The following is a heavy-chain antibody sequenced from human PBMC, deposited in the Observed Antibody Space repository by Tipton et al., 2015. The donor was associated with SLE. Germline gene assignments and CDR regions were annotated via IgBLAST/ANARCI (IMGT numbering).Heavy chain of an antibody. Sequence: GSLRLSCAASGFTFSSYSMNWVRQAPGKGLEWVSYISSSSSTIYYADSVKGRFTISRGNAKNSLYLQMNSLRAEDTAVYYCARERGDYDFWSGYYWDAFDIWGQGTMVTVSS. D-gene: IGHD3-3*01. CDR1: GFTFSSYS. V-gene: IGHV3-48*01. J-gene: IGHJ3*02. CDR3: ARERGDYDFWSGYYWDAFDI. CDR2: ISSSSSTI.